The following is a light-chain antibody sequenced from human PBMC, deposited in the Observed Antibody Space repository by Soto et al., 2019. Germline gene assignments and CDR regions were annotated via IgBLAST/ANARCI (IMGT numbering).Light chain of an antibody. CDR2: GAS. Sequence: EIVMTQSPATLSVSPGERAPLSCRASQSVSSSLAWYQHKPGQAPRLLIYGASTRATGIPARFSGSGSGTEFTLTISSLQSEDLAVYYCQQYKNWLTWTFGQGTKVEI. CDR1: QSVSSS. J-gene: IGKJ1*01. V-gene: IGKV3-15*01. CDR3: QQYKNWLTWT.